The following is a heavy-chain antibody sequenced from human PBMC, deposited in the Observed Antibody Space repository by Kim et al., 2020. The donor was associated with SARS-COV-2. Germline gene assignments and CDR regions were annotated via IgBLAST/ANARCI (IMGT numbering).Heavy chain of an antibody. CDR1: GFTFSSYA. CDR3: AKDLYYYDSSGYLRFAFDI. D-gene: IGHD3-22*01. V-gene: IGHV3-23*01. CDR2: ISGSGGST. Sequence: GGSLRLSCAASGFTFSSYAMSWVRQAPGKGLEWVSAISGSGGSTYYADSVKGRFTISRDNSKNTLYLQMNSLRAEDTAVYYCAKDLYYYDSSGYLRFAFDIWGQGTMVTVSS. J-gene: IGHJ3*02.